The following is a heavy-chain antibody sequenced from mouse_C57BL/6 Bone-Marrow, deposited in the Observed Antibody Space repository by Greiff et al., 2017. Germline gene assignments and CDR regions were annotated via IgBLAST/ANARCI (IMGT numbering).Heavy chain of an antibody. D-gene: IGHD2-5*01. Sequence: QVQLQQPGAELVKPGASVKMSCKASGYTFTSYWITWVKQRPGQGLEWIGAIYPGSGSTNYNEKFKSKATLTVDTSSSTAYMQRSSLTSEDSAVYSCASRHSNFYYFDYWGKGTTLTVSS. V-gene: IGHV1-55*01. CDR3: ASRHSNFYYFDY. CDR2: IYPGSGST. CDR1: GYTFTSYW. J-gene: IGHJ2*01.